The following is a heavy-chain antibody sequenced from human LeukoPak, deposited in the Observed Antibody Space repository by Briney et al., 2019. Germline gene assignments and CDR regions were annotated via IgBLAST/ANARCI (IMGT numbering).Heavy chain of an antibody. CDR2: MNPNSGNT. CDR3: ARDSSGWYHWFDP. D-gene: IGHD6-19*01. J-gene: IGHJ5*02. V-gene: IGHV1-8*03. Sequence: ASVKVSCKASGYTFTSYDINWVRQATGQGLGWMGWMNPNSGNTDYAQKFQGRLTITRNTSISTAHMELSSLRSEDTAVYYCARDSSGWYHWFDPWGQGTLVTVSS. CDR1: GYTFTSYD.